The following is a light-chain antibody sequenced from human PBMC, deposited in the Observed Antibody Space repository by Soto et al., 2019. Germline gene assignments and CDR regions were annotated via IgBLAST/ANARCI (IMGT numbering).Light chain of an antibody. CDR3: CSYAGNSPYV. V-gene: IGLV2-11*01. CDR1: SSDIGNYNY. Sequence: QSALTQPRSVSGSPGQSVTISCTGTSSDIGNYNYVSWYQQYPGKAPKLIIYDVSKRPSGIPDRFFGSKFGNTASLTISGLQAEDEADYYCCSYAGNSPYVFGTGTKGTVL. J-gene: IGLJ1*01. CDR2: DVS.